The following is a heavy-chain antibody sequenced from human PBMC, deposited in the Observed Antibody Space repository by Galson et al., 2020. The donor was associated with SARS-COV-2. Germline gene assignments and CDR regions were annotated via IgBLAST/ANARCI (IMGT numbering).Heavy chain of an antibody. Sequence: SETLSLTCAVYGGSFSGYYWSWIRQPPGKGLEWIGEINHSGSTNYNPSLKSRVTISVDTSKNQFSLKLSSVTAADTAVYYCARGGIVSSWYGRHNWFDPWGQGTLVTVSS. D-gene: IGHD6-13*01. J-gene: IGHJ5*02. CDR3: ARGGIVSSWYGRHNWFDP. V-gene: IGHV4-34*01. CDR2: INHSGST. CDR1: GGSFSGYY.